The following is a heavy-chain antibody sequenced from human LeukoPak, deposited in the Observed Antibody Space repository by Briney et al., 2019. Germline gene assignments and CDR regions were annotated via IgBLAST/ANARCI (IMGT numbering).Heavy chain of an antibody. J-gene: IGHJ3*02. CDR3: AKTRQDYYDSSGYAFDI. CDR2: ISGSGGST. D-gene: IGHD3-22*01. Sequence: GGSLRLSCVVSGFTFSSYEMNWVRQAPGKGLEWVSGISGSGGSTYYADSVKGRFTISRDNSKNTLCLQMNSLRAEDTAVYYCAKTRQDYYDSSGYAFDIWGQGTMVIVSS. CDR1: GFTFSSYE. V-gene: IGHV3-23*01.